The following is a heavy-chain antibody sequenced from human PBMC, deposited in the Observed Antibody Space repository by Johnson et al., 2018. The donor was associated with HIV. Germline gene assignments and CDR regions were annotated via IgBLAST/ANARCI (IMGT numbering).Heavy chain of an antibody. J-gene: IGHJ3*02. CDR3: AKDRRQSSWELLDDAFDI. CDR2: IRYDGSNK. CDR1: GFTFSSYG. D-gene: IGHD1-26*01. V-gene: IGHV3-30*02. Sequence: QVQLVESGGGVVQPGGSLRLSCAASGFTFSSYGMHWVRQAPGKGLEWVAFIRYDGSNKYYADSVKGRFTISRDNSKNTLYLQMNSLRAGDTAVYYCAKDRRQSSWELLDDAFDIWGQGTMVTVSS.